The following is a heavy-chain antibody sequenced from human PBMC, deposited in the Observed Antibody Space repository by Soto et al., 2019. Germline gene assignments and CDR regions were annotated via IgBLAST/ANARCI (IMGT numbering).Heavy chain of an antibody. CDR3: ARVVPGAETWFGP. CDR2: ISLYSDDT. Sequence: ASVKVSCKTSGYTFSKYGITWVRQAPGQPLEWLGWISLYSDDTNYAQKFQGRVSMTTDTSTTTAYMELRSLRSDDTAVYYCARVVPGAETWFGPWGQGTLVT. J-gene: IGHJ5*02. CDR1: GYTFSKYG. V-gene: IGHV1-18*01. D-gene: IGHD2-2*01.